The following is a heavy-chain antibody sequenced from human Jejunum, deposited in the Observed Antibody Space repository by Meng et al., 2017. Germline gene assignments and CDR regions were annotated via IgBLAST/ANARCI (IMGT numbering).Heavy chain of an antibody. J-gene: IGHJ4*02. CDR1: GFTFSNYA. CDR2: ISGGVGSP. CDR3: ATSTYSSSWYYFDY. D-gene: IGHD6-13*01. V-gene: IGHV3-23*01. Sequence: GGSLRLSCAASGFTFSNYALTWVRQAPGKGLEWVSSISGGVGSPYYADSMKGRLTISRDNSKDTLYLQMNSLRAEDSAIYYCATSTYSSSWYYFDYWGQGTLVTVSS.